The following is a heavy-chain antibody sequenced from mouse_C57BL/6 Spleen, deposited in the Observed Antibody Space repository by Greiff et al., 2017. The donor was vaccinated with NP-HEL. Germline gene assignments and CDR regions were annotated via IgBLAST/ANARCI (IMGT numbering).Heavy chain of an antibody. CDR2: IYPGDGDT. CDR3: ARSGWLLPYFDY. D-gene: IGHD2-3*01. J-gene: IGHJ2*01. Sequence: VKVVESGPELVKPGASVKISCKASGYAFSSSWMNWVKQRPGKGLEWIGRIYPGDGDTNYNGKFKGKATLTADKSSSTAYMQLSSLTSEDSAVYVCARSGWLLPYFDYWGQGTTLTVSS. CDR1: GYAFSSSW. V-gene: IGHV1-82*01.